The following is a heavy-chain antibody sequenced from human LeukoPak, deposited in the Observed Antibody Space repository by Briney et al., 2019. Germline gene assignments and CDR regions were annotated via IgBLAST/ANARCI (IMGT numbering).Heavy chain of an antibody. J-gene: IGHJ4*02. CDR1: GFTFTSYA. CDR3: AKATLRTCSGARCYDFDT. V-gene: IGHV3-23*01. D-gene: IGHD2-15*01. Sequence: GGSLRLSCAASGFTFTSYAMSWVRQTPGKGLEWVSTFSGGVDTTYYADSVKGRFTISRDNSKNTLDLEMNSLRAEDTAVYYCAKATLRTCSGARCYDFDTWGQGTLVTVSS. CDR2: FSGGVDTT.